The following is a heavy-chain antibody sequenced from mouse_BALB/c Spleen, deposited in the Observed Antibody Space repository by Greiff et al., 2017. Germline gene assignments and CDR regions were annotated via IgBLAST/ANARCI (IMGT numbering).Heavy chain of an antibody. J-gene: IGHJ1*01. CDR2: IYPGSGNT. V-gene: IGHV1-77*01. CDR1: GYTFTDYY. Sequence: VQLQQSGAELARPGASVKLSCKASGYTFTDYYINWVKQRTGQGLEWIGEIYPGSGNTYYNEKFKGKATLTADKSSSTAYMQLSSLTSEDSAVYFCARLITTVVATGYWYFGVWGAGTTVTVSS. D-gene: IGHD1-1*01. CDR3: ARLITTVVATGYWYFGV.